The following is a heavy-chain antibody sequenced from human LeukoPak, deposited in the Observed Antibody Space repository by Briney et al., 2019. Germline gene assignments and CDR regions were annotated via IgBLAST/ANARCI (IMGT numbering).Heavy chain of an antibody. D-gene: IGHD3-22*01. CDR3: TTERRDYDSSGYYLDY. CDR2: IKSKTDCGTT. CDR1: GFTFSNAW. V-gene: IGHV3-15*01. Sequence: PGGPLRLSCAASGFTFSNAWMSWVRQAPGKGLEWVGRIKSKTDCGTTDYAAPVKGRFTISRDDSKNTLYLQMNSLKTEDTAVYYCTTERRDYDSSGYYLDYWGQGTLVTVSS. J-gene: IGHJ4*02.